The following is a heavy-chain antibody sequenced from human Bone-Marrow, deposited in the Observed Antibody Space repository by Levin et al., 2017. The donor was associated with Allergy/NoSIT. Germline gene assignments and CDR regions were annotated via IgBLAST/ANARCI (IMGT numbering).Heavy chain of an antibody. V-gene: IGHV3-48*01. D-gene: IGHD2-2*01. CDR1: GFTFSSYS. J-gene: IGHJ6*02. CDR2: ISSSSSTI. Sequence: GGSLRLSCAASGFTFSSYSMNWVRQAPGKGLEWVSYISSSSSTIYYADSVKGRFTISRDNAKNSLYLQMNSLRAEDTAVYYCARDCSSTSGYYYYGMDVWGQGTTVTVSS. CDR3: ARDCSSTSGYYYYGMDV.